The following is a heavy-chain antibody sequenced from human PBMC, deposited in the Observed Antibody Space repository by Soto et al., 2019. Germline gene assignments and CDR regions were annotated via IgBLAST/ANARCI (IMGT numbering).Heavy chain of an antibody. CDR1: GFTFSSYW. CDR2: INSDGSST. J-gene: IGHJ5*02. CDR3: ARDHVVSRNWFDP. V-gene: IGHV3-74*01. Sequence: EVQLVESGGGLVQPGGSLRLSCAASGFTFSSYWMHWVRQAPGKGLVWVSRINSDGSSTSYADSVKGRFTISRNNAKNTLYLQMNSLRAEDTAVYYCARDHVVSRNWFDPWGQGTLVTVSS. D-gene: IGHD2-21*01.